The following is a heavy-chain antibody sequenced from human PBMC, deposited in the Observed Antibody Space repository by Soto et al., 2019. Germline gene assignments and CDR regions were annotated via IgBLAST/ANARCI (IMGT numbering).Heavy chain of an antibody. J-gene: IGHJ5*02. CDR2: IYYSGST. CDR3: AREEAIFGVVRWFDP. V-gene: IGHV4-39*02. D-gene: IGHD3-3*01. CDR1: GGSISSSSYY. Sequence: SETLSLTCTVSGGSISSSSYYWGWIRQPPGKGLEWIGSIYYSGSTYYNPSLKSRVTISVDTSKNQFSLKLSSVTAADTAVYYCAREEAIFGVVRWFDPWGQGTLVTVSS.